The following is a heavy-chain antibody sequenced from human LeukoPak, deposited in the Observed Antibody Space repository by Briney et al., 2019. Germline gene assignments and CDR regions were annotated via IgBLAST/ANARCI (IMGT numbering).Heavy chain of an antibody. D-gene: IGHD3-10*01. J-gene: IGHJ4*02. CDR2: IYSDNT. CDR3: ARKLWFGEPCCYFDY. Sequence: GGSLRLSCTVSGFTVSSNSMSWVRQAPGKGLEWVSFIYSDNTHYSDSVKGRFTISRDNSKNSLHLQMNSLRAEDTAVYYCARKLWFGEPCCYFDYWGQGTLVTVSS. V-gene: IGHV3-53*01. CDR1: GFTVSSNS.